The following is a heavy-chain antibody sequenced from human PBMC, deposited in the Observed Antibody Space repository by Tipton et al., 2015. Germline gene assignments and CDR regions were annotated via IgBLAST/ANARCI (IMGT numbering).Heavy chain of an antibody. CDR2: IRYSGST. D-gene: IGHD3-10*01. Sequence: TLSLTCTVSSDSISKYYWTWIRQPPGKELEWIGYIRYSGSTNYNPSLKSRVTISVDTSKSQFFLKLSSVTAADTAVYYCARFRYYGSESERGYFHGLDVWGQGTTVTVSS. CDR3: ARFRYYGSESERGYFHGLDV. V-gene: IGHV4-59*01. CDR1: SDSISKYY. J-gene: IGHJ6*02.